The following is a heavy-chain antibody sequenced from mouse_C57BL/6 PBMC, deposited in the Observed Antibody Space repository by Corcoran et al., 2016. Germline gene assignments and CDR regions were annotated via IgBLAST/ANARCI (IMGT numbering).Heavy chain of an antibody. Sequence: QVQLKQSGAELVRPGASVKLSCKASGYTFTDYYINWVKQRPGQGLEWIARIYPGSGNTYYNEKFKGKATLTAEKSSSTAYMQLSSLTSEDSAVYSCERDGSSYGFAYWGQGTLVTVSA. D-gene: IGHD1-1*01. CDR1: GYTFTDYY. CDR2: IYPGSGNT. CDR3: ERDGSSYGFAY. V-gene: IGHV1-76*01. J-gene: IGHJ3*01.